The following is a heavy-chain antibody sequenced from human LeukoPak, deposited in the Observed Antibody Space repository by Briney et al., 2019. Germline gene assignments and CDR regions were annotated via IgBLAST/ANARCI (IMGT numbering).Heavy chain of an antibody. D-gene: IGHD6-6*01. Sequence: GGSLRLSCAASGFTVSSNYMSWVRQAPGKGLEWVSVIYSGGSTYYADSVKGRFTISRDNSKSTLYLQMNSLRAEDTAVYYCARDPAARGYFDYWGQGTLVTVSS. CDR1: GFTVSSNY. V-gene: IGHV3-66*01. CDR2: IYSGGST. CDR3: ARDPAARGYFDY. J-gene: IGHJ4*02.